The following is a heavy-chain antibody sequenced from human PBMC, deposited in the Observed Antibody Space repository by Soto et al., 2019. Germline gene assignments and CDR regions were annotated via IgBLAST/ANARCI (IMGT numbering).Heavy chain of an antibody. CDR3: AKTGVTMLRGLSYFDS. V-gene: IGHV4-34*01. Sequence: QVQLQQWGAGLLKPSETLSLTCAVSGGSLSAYYWTWIRQPPGKGLEWIGEISHGGSTDYNPSLKSRVSISMDTSKNQFSLNLSSVTAADTAVYYCAKTGVTMLRGLSYFDSWGQGTLVTVSS. CDR1: GGSLSAYY. J-gene: IGHJ4*02. D-gene: IGHD3-10*01. CDR2: ISHGGST.